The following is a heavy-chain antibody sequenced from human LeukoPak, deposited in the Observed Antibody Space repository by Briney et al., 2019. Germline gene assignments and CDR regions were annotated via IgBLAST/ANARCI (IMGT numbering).Heavy chain of an antibody. J-gene: IGHJ4*02. Sequence: ASVKVSCKASGYTFTGYYMHWVRQAPGQGLEWMGWINPNSGGTNYAQKFQGRVTMTRDTSISTAYMELSRLRSDDTAVYYCARDRNKLEPDVFDYWGQGTLVTVSS. CDR1: GYTFTGYY. CDR2: INPNSGGT. D-gene: IGHD1-1*01. V-gene: IGHV1-2*02. CDR3: ARDRNKLEPDVFDY.